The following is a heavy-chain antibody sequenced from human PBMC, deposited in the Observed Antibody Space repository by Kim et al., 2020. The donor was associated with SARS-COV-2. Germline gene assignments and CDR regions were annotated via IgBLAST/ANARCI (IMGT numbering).Heavy chain of an antibody. J-gene: IGHJ3*02. CDR3: AKDFWVSPRKGAFDI. Sequence: GGSLRLSCAASGFTFSSYAMNWVRQAPGKGLEWVSAISGSGGSTYYTDSVKGRFTISRDNSKNTLYLQMNSLRAEDTAVYYCAKDFWVSPRKGAFDIWGQGTMVTVSS. CDR1: GFTFSSYA. CDR2: ISGSGGST. V-gene: IGHV3-23*01. D-gene: IGHD3-3*01.